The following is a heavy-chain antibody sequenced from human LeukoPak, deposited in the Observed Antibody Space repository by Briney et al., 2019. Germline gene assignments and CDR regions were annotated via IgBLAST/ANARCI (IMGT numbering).Heavy chain of an antibody. CDR1: GGSFSGYY. Sequence: PSETLSLTCAVYGGSFSGYYWSWIRQPPGKGLEWIGEINHSGSTNYNPSLKSRVTISVDTSKNQFSLKLSSVTAADTAVYYCARASLVYYDILTGYYSPWGQGTLVTVSS. CDR2: INHSGST. J-gene: IGHJ5*02. D-gene: IGHD3-9*01. CDR3: ARASLVYYDILTGYYSP. V-gene: IGHV4-34*01.